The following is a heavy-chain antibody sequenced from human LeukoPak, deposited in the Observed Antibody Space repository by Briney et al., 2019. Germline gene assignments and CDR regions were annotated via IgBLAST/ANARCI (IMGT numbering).Heavy chain of an antibody. Sequence: GGSLRLSCAASGFTFNLYAMNWVRQAPGKGLEWVSSINGAGNSSYYADSLRGRFTVSRDNSKNTLYLQMNSLRAEDTAVYYCAKRGLRGIWFHPWGQGTLVTVSS. CDR1: GFTFNLYA. CDR3: AKRGLRGIWFHP. CDR2: INGAGNSS. D-gene: IGHD4-17*01. J-gene: IGHJ5*02. V-gene: IGHV3-23*01.